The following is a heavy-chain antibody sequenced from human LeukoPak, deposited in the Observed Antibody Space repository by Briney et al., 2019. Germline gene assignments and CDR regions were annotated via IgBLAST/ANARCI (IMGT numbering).Heavy chain of an antibody. V-gene: IGHV4-34*01. CDR1: GGSFSGHY. CDR3: ANSREYSSSTWYHYFHH. CDR2: INHSGGT. Sequence: SETLSLTCGVYGGSFSGHYLTWIRQPPGRGLEWIAEINHSGGTNYNPSLKSRVSISVDTSKNQFSLKLSSVTAPDAAVYYCANSREYSSSTWYHYFHHWSQGTLVTVSS. J-gene: IGHJ4*02. D-gene: IGHD6-13*01.